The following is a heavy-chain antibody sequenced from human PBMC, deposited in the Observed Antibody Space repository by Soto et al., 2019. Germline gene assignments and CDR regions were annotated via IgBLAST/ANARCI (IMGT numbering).Heavy chain of an antibody. J-gene: IGHJ5*02. CDR1: GGSISYEYYH. D-gene: IGHD4-17*01. Sequence: ETLSLTCTVSGGSISYEYYHWTWIRQSPGKGLEWIGYIHYSGSIIYNPSLKSRVTISVDTSKNQFSLKLSSVTAADTAVYYCARDLYGDPRWWFDPWGQETLVTVSS. CDR3: ARDLYGDPRWWFDP. CDR2: IHYSGSI. V-gene: IGHV4-61*01.